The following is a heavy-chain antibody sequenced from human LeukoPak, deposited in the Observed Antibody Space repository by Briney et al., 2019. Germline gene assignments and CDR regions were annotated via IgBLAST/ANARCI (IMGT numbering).Heavy chain of an antibody. J-gene: IGHJ4*02. CDR3: AKDVYGSIDY. V-gene: IGHV3-30-3*02. Sequence: SCKASGYTFTGYYMHWVRQAPGKGLEWVAVISYDGSNKYYADSVKGRFTISRDNSKNTLYLQMNSLRAEDTAVYYCAKDVYGSIDYWGQGTLVTVS. D-gene: IGHD6-13*01. CDR1: GYTFTGYY. CDR2: ISYDGSNK.